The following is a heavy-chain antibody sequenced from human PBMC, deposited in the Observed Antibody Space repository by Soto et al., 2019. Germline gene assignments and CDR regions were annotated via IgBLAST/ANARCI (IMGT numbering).Heavy chain of an antibody. J-gene: IGHJ6*02. V-gene: IGHV3-33*01. CDR3: ARDRGLVLFNYYYGMDV. CDR1: GFTFSSYG. Sequence: PGGSLRLSCAASGFTFSSYGMHWVRQAPGKGLEWVAVIWYDGSNKYYADSVKGRFTISRDNSKNTLYLQMNSLRAEDTAVYYCARDRGLVLFNYYYGMDVWGQGTTVTVSS. D-gene: IGHD6-19*01. CDR2: IWYDGSNK.